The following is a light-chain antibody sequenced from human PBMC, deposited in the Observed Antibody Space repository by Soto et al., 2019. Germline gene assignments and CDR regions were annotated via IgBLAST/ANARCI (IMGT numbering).Light chain of an antibody. CDR1: SSNIGSNP. CDR2: SSN. Sequence: QTVVTQPPSASGTPGQRVTISCSGSSSNIGSNPVNWYQQFPGTAPKVLIYSSNQRPSGVPDRFSGSKSGTSASLAISGLQSEDEADYYCAAWDDSLNGVVFGGGTKLTVL. V-gene: IGLV1-44*01. CDR3: AAWDDSLNGVV. J-gene: IGLJ2*01.